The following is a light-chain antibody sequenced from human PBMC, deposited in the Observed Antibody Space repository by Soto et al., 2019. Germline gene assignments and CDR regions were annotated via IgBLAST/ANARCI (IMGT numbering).Light chain of an antibody. Sequence: QSALTQPASVSGSPGQSITISCTGTSSDVGGYNYVSWYQQHPGKAPKLMSYDVSNRPSGVSNRFSGSKSGNTASLTISGLQAEYEADYYCSSYSSSSTLVFGTGTKLTVL. CDR1: SSDVGGYNY. V-gene: IGLV2-14*01. J-gene: IGLJ1*01. CDR2: DVS. CDR3: SSYSSSSTLV.